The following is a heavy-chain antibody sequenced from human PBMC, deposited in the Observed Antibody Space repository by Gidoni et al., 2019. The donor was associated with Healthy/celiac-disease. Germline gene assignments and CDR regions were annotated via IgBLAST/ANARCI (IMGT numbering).Heavy chain of an antibody. V-gene: IGHV3-23*01. CDR1: GFTFSSYA. CDR2: ISGSGGST. D-gene: IGHD6-19*01. J-gene: IGHJ4*02. Sequence: EVQLLESGGGLVQPGGSLRLSCAASGFTFSSYAMSWVRQAPGKGLEWVSDISGSGGSTYDADSVKGRFTNSRDNSKNTLYLQMKSLRAEDTAVYYCAKDGSSGWQRGYYFDYWGQGTLVTVSS. CDR3: AKDGSSGWQRGYYFDY.